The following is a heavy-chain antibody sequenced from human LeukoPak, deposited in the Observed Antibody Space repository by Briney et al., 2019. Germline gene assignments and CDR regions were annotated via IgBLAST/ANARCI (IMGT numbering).Heavy chain of an antibody. Sequence: GGSLRLSCAASGLTVSSNYMTWVRQAPGKGLEWVSVIYSGGSQYYADSVKGRFSISRDNSKNTVYLQMNGLRAEDTAVYYCARDRRYCSGDSCYSGVDYWGQGTLVTVS. CDR1: GLTVSSNY. CDR3: ARDRRYCSGDSCYSGVDY. J-gene: IGHJ4*02. V-gene: IGHV3-53*01. CDR2: IYSGGSQ. D-gene: IGHD2-15*01.